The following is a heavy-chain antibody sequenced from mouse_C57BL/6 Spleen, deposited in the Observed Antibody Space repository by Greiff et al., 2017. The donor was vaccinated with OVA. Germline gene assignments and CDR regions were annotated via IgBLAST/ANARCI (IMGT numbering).Heavy chain of an antibody. CDR2: IDPSDSYT. V-gene: IGHV1-69*01. Sequence: QVQLKQPGAELVMPGASVKLSCKASGYTFTSYWMHWVKQRPGQGLEWIGEIDPSDSYTNYNQKFKGKSTLTVDKSSSTAYMQLSSLTSEDSAVYYCARRSSPYAMDYWGQGTSVTVSS. CDR3: ARRSSPYAMDY. J-gene: IGHJ4*01. CDR1: GYTFTSYW. D-gene: IGHD1-1*01.